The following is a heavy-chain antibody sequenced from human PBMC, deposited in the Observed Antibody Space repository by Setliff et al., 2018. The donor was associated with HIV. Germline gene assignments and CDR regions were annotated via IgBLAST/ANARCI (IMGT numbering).Heavy chain of an antibody. D-gene: IGHD6-19*01. Sequence: ASVKVSCKASGYTLAGYFMHWVRQAPGQGLEWMGWINPNSGGTNYAQKFQGRVTMTRDTSISTAYLDLSRLRSDDTAVYYCARGPSSGWPAYYYYMDVWGTGTTVTVSS. CDR1: GYTLAGYF. CDR3: ARGPSSGWPAYYYYMDV. J-gene: IGHJ6*03. V-gene: IGHV1-2*02. CDR2: INPNSGGT.